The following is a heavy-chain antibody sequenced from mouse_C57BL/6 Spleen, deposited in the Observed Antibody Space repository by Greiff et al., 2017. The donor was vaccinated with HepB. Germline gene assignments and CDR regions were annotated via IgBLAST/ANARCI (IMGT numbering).Heavy chain of an antibody. Sequence: VQLQQPGAELVRPGSSVKLSCKASGYTFTSYWMHWVKQRPIQGLEWIGNIDPSDSETHYNQKFKDKATLTVDKSSSTAYMQLSSLTSEDSAVYYRARGGTGNDYFDYWGQGTTLTVSS. J-gene: IGHJ2*01. CDR2: IDPSDSET. CDR3: ARGGTGNDYFDY. D-gene: IGHD4-1*01. V-gene: IGHV1-52*01. CDR1: GYTFTSYW.